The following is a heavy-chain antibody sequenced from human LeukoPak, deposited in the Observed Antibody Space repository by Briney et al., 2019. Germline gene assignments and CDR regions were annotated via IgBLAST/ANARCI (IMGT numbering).Heavy chain of an antibody. Sequence: GGSLRLSCAASGFTFSSYDMHWVRQATGKGLEWVSAIGTAGDTYYPGSVKGRFTISRENAKNSLYLQMNGLRAGDTAVYYCARAPGYCSSTSCYSLDYWGQGTLVTVSS. CDR1: GFTFSSYD. V-gene: IGHV3-13*01. J-gene: IGHJ4*02. D-gene: IGHD2-2*01. CDR3: ARAPGYCSSTSCYSLDY. CDR2: IGTAGDT.